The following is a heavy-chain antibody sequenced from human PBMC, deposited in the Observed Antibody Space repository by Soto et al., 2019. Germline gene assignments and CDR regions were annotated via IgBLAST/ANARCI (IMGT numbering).Heavy chain of an antibody. Sequence: SVKVSCKASGGTFSSYAISWVRQAPGQGLEWMGGIIPIFGTANYAQKFRGRVTITADESTSTAYMELSSLRSEDTAVYYCAVRINDFWSGYLYYYYGMDVWGQGTTVTVSS. CDR1: GGTFSSYA. CDR2: IIPIFGTA. CDR3: AVRINDFWSGYLYYYYGMDV. J-gene: IGHJ6*02. D-gene: IGHD3-3*01. V-gene: IGHV1-69*13.